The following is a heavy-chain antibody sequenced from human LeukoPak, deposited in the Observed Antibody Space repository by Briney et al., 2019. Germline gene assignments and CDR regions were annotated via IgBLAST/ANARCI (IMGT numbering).Heavy chain of an antibody. V-gene: IGHV3-21*01. CDR2: ISSSSSYI. J-gene: IGHJ4*02. CDR1: GFTFSSYS. D-gene: IGHD3-3*01. Sequence: GGSLRLSCAASGFTFSSYSMNWVRQAPGKGLEWVSSISSSSSYIYYADSVKGRFTISRDNAKNSLYLQMNSLRAEDTAVYYCASWGGNAQSDSWSGPFDYWGQGTLVTVSS. CDR3: ASWGGNAQSDSWSGPFDY.